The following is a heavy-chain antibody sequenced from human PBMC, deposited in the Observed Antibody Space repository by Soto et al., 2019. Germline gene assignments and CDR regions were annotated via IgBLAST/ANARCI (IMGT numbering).Heavy chain of an antibody. D-gene: IGHD5-12*01. CDR2: IYYSGST. J-gene: IGHJ4*02. CDR1: GDSISTSSYY. Sequence: PSETLSLTCDVSGDSISTSSYYWGWIRQPPGKGLEWIGSIYYSGSTYYNPSLKSRVTISVDTSKNQFSLKLSSVTAADTAVYYCARRRDGYKSGYFDYWGQGTLVTVSS. CDR3: ARRRDGYKSGYFDY. V-gene: IGHV4-39*01.